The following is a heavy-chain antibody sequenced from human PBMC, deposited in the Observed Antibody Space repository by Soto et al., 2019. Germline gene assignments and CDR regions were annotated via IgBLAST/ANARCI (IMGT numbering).Heavy chain of an antibody. Sequence: SETLSLTCTVSGGSISSYYWSWIRQPPGKGLEWIGYIYYSGSTNYNPSLKSRVTISVDTSKNQFSLKLSSVTAADTAVYYCARGRRGTSWAWFDPWGQGTLVTVSS. J-gene: IGHJ5*02. CDR3: ARGRRGTSWAWFDP. D-gene: IGHD3-16*01. CDR2: IYYSGST. CDR1: GGSISSYY. V-gene: IGHV4-59*12.